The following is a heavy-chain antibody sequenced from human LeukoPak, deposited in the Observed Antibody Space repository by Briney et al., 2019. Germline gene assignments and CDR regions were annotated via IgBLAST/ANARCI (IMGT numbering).Heavy chain of an antibody. Sequence: GGSLRLSCAASGFTFSSYWMHWVRQAPGKGLVWVSRINSDGSSTSYADSVKGRFTISRDNSMNTLYLQMNSLRAEDTAVYYCAKGPDYYDSSGYYLYYFDYWGQGTLVTGSP. V-gene: IGHV3-74*01. CDR2: INSDGSST. CDR1: GFTFSSYW. J-gene: IGHJ4*02. CDR3: AKGPDYYDSSGYYLYYFDY. D-gene: IGHD3-22*01.